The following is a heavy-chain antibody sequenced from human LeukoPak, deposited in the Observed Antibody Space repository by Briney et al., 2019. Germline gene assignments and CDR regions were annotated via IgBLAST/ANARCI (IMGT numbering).Heavy chain of an antibody. Sequence: GSLRLSCAASGFTFSSYGMHWVRQAPGKGLEWVAVISYDGSNKYYADSVKGRFTISRDNSKNTLYLQMNSLRAEDTAVYYCAKGYYDSSGYGIFDYWGQGTLVTVSS. CDR2: ISYDGSNK. D-gene: IGHD3-22*01. CDR1: GFTFSSYG. J-gene: IGHJ4*02. V-gene: IGHV3-30*18. CDR3: AKGYYDSSGYGIFDY.